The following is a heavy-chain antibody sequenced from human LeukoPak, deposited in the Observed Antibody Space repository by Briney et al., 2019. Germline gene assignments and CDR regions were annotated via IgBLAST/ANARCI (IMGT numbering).Heavy chain of an antibody. CDR1: GFTFSSYS. CDR2: ISSSSSYI. CDR3: ARDSTAVASYYFDY. J-gene: IGHJ4*02. Sequence: GGSLRLSCAASGFTFSSYSMNWVRQAPGKGLEWVSSISSSSSYIYYADSVKGRFTISRDNAKNSLYLQMNSLRAEDTAVYYCARDSTAVASYYFDYWGQGTLVTVSS. D-gene: IGHD6-19*01. V-gene: IGHV3-21*01.